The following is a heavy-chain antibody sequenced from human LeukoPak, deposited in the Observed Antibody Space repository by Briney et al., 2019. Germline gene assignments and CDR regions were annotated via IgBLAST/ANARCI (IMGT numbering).Heavy chain of an antibody. CDR3: ARYYYDSSGYYYFDY. Sequence: GGSLRLSCAASGFTFSDSYMTWVRQAPGKGVEWVAYISGSGHDINYSDSVKGRFTISRDNAKNSLYLQMNSLRAEDTAVYYCARYYYDSSGYYYFDYWGQGTLVTVSS. CDR2: ISGSGHDI. CDR1: GFTFSDSY. J-gene: IGHJ4*02. V-gene: IGHV3-11*01. D-gene: IGHD3-22*01.